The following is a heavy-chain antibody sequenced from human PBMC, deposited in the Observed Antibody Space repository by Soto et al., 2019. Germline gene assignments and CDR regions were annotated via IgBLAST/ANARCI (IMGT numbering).Heavy chain of an antibody. CDR1: GGSFSGYY. J-gene: IGHJ4*02. V-gene: IGHV4-34*01. Sequence: SETLSLTCAVYGGSFSGYYWSWIRQPPGKGLEWIGEINHSGSTNYNPSLKSRVTTSVDTSKNQFSLKLSSVTAADTAVYYCARGVLGGFIVVVPAAKYYFDYWGQGTLVTVSS. D-gene: IGHD2-2*01. CDR3: ARGVLGGFIVVVPAAKYYFDY. CDR2: INHSGST.